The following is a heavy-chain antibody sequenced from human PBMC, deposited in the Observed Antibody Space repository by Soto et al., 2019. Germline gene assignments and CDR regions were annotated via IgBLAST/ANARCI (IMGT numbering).Heavy chain of an antibody. D-gene: IGHD2-2*01. J-gene: IGHJ5*02. CDR1: GFTFSYYE. Sequence: EVQLAESGGDLVQPGGSLRLSCVGSGFTFSYYEMNWVRQAPGKGLERVAFISHTDRLTHYPDSVKGRFTISRDNAKNSLYLEMTNLRVEDRAVYYCARDPGRAPADLWGQGTLVSVSS. CDR3: ARDPGRAPADL. V-gene: IGHV3-48*03. CDR2: ISHTDRLT.